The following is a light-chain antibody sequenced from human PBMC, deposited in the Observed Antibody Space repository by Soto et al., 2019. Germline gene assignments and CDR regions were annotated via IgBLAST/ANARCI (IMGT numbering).Light chain of an antibody. CDR1: QNILNSPDKRNY. Sequence: DIVMTQSPDSLVVSLGERATINCRSSQNILNSPDKRNYLAWYQQKSGQPPKLLIYWASTRESGVPVRFSGSGSGTDFTLPISSLQAEDVAVYYCQQYYSATQITFGGGTKVEIK. CDR3: QQYYSATQIT. J-gene: IGKJ4*01. CDR2: WAS. V-gene: IGKV4-1*01.